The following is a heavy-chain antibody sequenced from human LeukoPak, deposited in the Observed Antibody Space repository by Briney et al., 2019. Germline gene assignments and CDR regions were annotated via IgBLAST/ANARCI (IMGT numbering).Heavy chain of an antibody. CDR1: GFTFSSND. V-gene: IGHV3-53*05. Sequence: PGGSLRLSCAASGFTFSSNDMSWVRQAPGKGLECISVIYSGGSTDYADSVKGRLTISRDNSKNTLYLQMNSLRAEDTAVYYCAKDRGYSSGWRVFDYWGQGTLVTVSS. D-gene: IGHD6-19*01. CDR2: IYSGGST. J-gene: IGHJ4*02. CDR3: AKDRGYSSGWRVFDY.